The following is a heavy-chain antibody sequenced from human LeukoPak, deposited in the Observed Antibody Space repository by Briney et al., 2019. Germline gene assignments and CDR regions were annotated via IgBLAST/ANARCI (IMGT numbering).Heavy chain of an antibody. D-gene: IGHD6-13*01. CDR2: IYYSGST. CDR3: ARADSSSWSYNWFDP. CDR1: GGSISSSSYH. V-gene: IGHV4-39*07. Sequence: SETLSLTCTVSGGSISSSSYHWGWIRQPPGKGLEWIGSIYYSGSTYYNPSLKSRVTISVDTSKNQFSLKLSSVTAADTAVYYCARADSSSWSYNWFDPWGQGTLVTVSS. J-gene: IGHJ5*02.